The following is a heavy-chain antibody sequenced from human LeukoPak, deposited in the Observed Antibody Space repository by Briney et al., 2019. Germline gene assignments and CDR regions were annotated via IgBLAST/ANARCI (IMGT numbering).Heavy chain of an antibody. CDR2: ISAYNGNT. Sequence: ASVKVSCKASGYTFTSYGISWVRQAPGQGLEWMGWISAYNGNTNYAQKLQGRVTMTTDTSTSTAYMELRSLRSDDTAVYYCARDFSPLYGDYVSSIGFWGQGTLVTVSS. D-gene: IGHD4-17*01. CDR1: GYTFTSYG. J-gene: IGHJ4*02. V-gene: IGHV1-18*01. CDR3: ARDFSPLYGDYVSSIGF.